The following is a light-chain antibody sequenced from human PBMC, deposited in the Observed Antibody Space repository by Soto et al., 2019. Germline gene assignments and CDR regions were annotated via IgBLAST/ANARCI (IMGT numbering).Light chain of an antibody. Sequence: EIVLTQSPGTLSLSPGARAPLSCRANQSVRSNLAWYHQRPGQAPRLLIYGASTRAAGVPARFSGSGSGTEFTLTISSLQSEDFAVYYCQQYNTWPPRTFGQGTKVDI. V-gene: IGKV3-15*01. CDR1: QSVRSN. CDR3: QQYNTWPPRT. CDR2: GAS. J-gene: IGKJ1*01.